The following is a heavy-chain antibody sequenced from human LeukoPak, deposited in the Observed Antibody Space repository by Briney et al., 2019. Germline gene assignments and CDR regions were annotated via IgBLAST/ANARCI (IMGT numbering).Heavy chain of an antibody. Sequence: SETLSLTRTVSGGSLSSHYWRWIRQPPGKGLEWIGYIYYSGCTNYNPSLKSRVTISVDTSKNQFSLKLSSVTAADTAVYYCAGIKIEYSSSLSQGYYYYYMDVWGKGTTVTVSS. CDR2: IYYSGCT. V-gene: IGHV4-59*11. D-gene: IGHD6-6*01. CDR1: GGSLSSHY. CDR3: AGIKIEYSSSLSQGYYYYYMDV. J-gene: IGHJ6*03.